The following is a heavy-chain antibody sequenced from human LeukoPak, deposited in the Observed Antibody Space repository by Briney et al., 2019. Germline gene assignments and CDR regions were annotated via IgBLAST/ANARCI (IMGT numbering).Heavy chain of an antibody. D-gene: IGHD2-15*01. Sequence: SETLSLTCAVYGGSFSGYYWSWIRQPPGKGLEWIGEINHSGSTNYNPSLKSRVTISVDTSKNQFSLKLSSVTAADTAVYYCAREVVVVVAATPREPYYYYYYMDVWGKGTTVTVSS. V-gene: IGHV4-34*01. J-gene: IGHJ6*03. CDR2: INHSGST. CDR1: GGSFSGYY. CDR3: AREVVVVVAATPREPYYYYYYMDV.